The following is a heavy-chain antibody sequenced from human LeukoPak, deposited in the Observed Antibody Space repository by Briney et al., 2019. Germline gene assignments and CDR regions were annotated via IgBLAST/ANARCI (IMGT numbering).Heavy chain of an antibody. CDR2: INPDGSRI. D-gene: IGHD6-19*01. J-gene: IGHJ4*02. V-gene: IGHV3-7*01. CDR3: ARFYDTGWYGHFDY. Sequence: GGSLRLSCAASGFTFSTSWMTWVRQAPGKGLDWLGNINPDGSRINYVDSVKGRFTFSRDNAKNSLYLQMNSLRAEDTAVYYCARFYDTGWYGHFDYWGQGALVAVSS. CDR1: GFTFSTSW.